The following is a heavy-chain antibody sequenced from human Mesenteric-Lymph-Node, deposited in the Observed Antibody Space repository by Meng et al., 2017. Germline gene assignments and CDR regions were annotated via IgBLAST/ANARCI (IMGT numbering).Heavy chain of an antibody. Sequence: GESLKISCAASGFTVSSNYMSWVRQAPGKGLEWVSVIHDDGNTYYGDSVKGRFTISRDNAKNSLYLQMNSLRAEDTAVYYCARVPFPFDYWGQGTLVTVSS. CDR3: ARVPFPFDY. J-gene: IGHJ4*02. V-gene: IGHV3-66*01. CDR1: GFTVSSNY. CDR2: IHDDGNT.